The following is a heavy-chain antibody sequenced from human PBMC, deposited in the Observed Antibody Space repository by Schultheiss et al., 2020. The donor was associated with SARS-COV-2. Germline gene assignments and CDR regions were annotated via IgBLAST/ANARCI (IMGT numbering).Heavy chain of an antibody. Sequence: GGSLRLSCAASGFTVSSNYMSWVRQAPGKGLEWVSVIYSGGSTYYADSVKGRFTISRDNSKNSLYLQMNSLRAEDTAVYYCARDEAYSSGWYPIDYWGQGTLVTVSS. CDR1: GFTVSSNY. CDR2: IYSGGST. V-gene: IGHV3-53*01. J-gene: IGHJ4*02. CDR3: ARDEAYSSGWYPIDY. D-gene: IGHD6-19*01.